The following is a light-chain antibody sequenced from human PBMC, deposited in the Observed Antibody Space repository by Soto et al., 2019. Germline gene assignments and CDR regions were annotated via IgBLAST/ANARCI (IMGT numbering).Light chain of an antibody. J-gene: IGLJ2*01. CDR2: DVS. Sequence: QSALTQPASVSGSPGQSITISCTGTSSDVGGYNYVSWYQQHPGKAPKLMIYDVSNRPSGVSNRFSGSKSGNTASLTISGLPAEDAADYYCSSYTSSSTLYVVFAGGTKLTVL. CDR3: SSYTSSSTLYVV. CDR1: SSDVGGYNY. V-gene: IGLV2-14*01.